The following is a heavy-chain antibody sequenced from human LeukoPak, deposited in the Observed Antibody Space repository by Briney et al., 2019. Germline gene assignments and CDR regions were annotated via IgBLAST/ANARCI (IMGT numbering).Heavy chain of an antibody. CDR3: ALDYDSSGYYSYY. D-gene: IGHD3-22*01. Sequence: ASVKVSCKASGGTFSSYAISWVRQAPGQGLEWMGGIIPIFGTANYAQKFQGRVTITADESTSTAYMELSSLRSEDTAVYYCALDYDSSGYYSYYWGQGTLVTVSS. CDR1: GGTFSSYA. J-gene: IGHJ4*02. V-gene: IGHV1-69*13. CDR2: IIPIFGTA.